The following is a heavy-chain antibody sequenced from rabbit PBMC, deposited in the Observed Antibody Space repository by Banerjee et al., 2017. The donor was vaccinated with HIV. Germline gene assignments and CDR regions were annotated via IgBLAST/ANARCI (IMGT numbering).Heavy chain of an antibody. Sequence: QSLEESGGDLVKPGASLTLTCTASGFSFSDNYWICWVRQAPGKGLEWIACIDTGTGDTYYASWAKGRFTISKTSSTTVTLQMTSLTAADTATYFCARSVYDTDADGYYAYANFNLWGPGTLVTVS. CDR3: ARSVYDTDADGYYAYANFNL. CDR1: GFSFSDNYW. J-gene: IGHJ4*01. V-gene: IGHV1S40*01. CDR2: IDTGTGDT. D-gene: IGHD6-1*01.